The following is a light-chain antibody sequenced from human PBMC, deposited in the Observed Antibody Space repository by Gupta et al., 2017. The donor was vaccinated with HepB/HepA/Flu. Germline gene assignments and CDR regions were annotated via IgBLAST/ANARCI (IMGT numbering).Light chain of an antibody. CDR3: QQYNSYASWT. CDR1: QSINSY. CDR2: KAS. Sequence: DIQMTQSPSTLSASVGDRATITCRASQSINSYLAWYQQKPGKAPKLLIYKASTLESGVPSRFSGSGFETEFALTISSRQPDDFASYFCQQYNSYASWTFGQGTKVEIK. J-gene: IGKJ1*01. V-gene: IGKV1-5*03.